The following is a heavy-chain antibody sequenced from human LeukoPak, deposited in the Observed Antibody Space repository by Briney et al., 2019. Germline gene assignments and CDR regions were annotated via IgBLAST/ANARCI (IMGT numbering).Heavy chain of an antibody. J-gene: IGHJ4*02. V-gene: IGHV3-48*03. CDR3: ASRRDY. CDR2: IGSSGRTI. Sequence: PGVSLRLSCAASGCAFSDYEMNWVRQAPGKGLGWVSNIGSSGRTIFYADSVKGRFSISRDNGKNSLYLQMNSLRVEDTAIYYCASRRDYWGQGTLVTVSS. CDR1: GCAFSDYE.